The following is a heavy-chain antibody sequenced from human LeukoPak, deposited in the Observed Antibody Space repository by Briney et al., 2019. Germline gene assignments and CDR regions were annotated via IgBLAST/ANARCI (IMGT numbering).Heavy chain of an antibody. J-gene: IGHJ4*02. Sequence: GGSLRLSCAASGFTFSSYSMNWVRQAPGKGLEWVSYISSSSSTIYYADSVKGRFTISRDNAKNSLYLQMNSLRDEDTAVYYCARLSRSRLSRSIDYWGQGTLVTVSS. D-gene: IGHD3-10*01. CDR2: ISSSSSTI. CDR1: GFTFSSYS. V-gene: IGHV3-48*02. CDR3: ARLSRSRLSRSIDY.